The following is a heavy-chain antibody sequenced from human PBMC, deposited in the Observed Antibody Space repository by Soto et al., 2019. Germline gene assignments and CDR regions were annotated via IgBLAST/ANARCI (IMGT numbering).Heavy chain of an antibody. Sequence: ASVKVSCKASGYTFTSYGISWVRQAPGQGLEWMGWISAYNGNTNYAQKLQGRVTMTTDTSTSTAYMELRSLRSDDTAVYYCARYTYYYDSSGYYIGASDAFDIWGQGTMVTVSS. V-gene: IGHV1-18*01. D-gene: IGHD3-22*01. J-gene: IGHJ3*02. CDR3: ARYTYYYDSSGYYIGASDAFDI. CDR2: ISAYNGNT. CDR1: GYTFTSYG.